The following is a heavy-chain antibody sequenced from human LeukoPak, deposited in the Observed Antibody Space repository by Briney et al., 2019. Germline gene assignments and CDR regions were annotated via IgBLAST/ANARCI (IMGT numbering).Heavy chain of an antibody. CDR1: GGSISGYY. J-gene: IGHJ4*02. Sequence: SETLSLTCTVSGGSISGYYWNWIRQPPGKGLEWIGYIYYTGSTNYNPSLKSRVTISVDTSKNQFSLELSSVTAADTAVYYCARENDTSGFSASGFDSWGQGTLVTVSS. V-gene: IGHV4-59*01. D-gene: IGHD3-22*01. CDR2: IYYTGST. CDR3: ARENDTSGFSASGFDS.